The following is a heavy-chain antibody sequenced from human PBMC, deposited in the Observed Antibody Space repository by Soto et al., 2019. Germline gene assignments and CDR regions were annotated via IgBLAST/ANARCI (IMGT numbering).Heavy chain of an antibody. CDR2: ISGSGNST. V-gene: IGHV3-23*01. CDR1: GFSFSNFA. Sequence: EVQLLESGGGLVQPGGSLRLSCAASGFSFSNFAMTWVRQAPGKGLEWVSAISGSGNSTYYADSVKGRFTLARDNSDNTLHLQMNSLRAEDTAIYYCAKAPGIRAFEIWGQGTKVTVSS. CDR3: AKAPGIRAFEI. J-gene: IGHJ3*02.